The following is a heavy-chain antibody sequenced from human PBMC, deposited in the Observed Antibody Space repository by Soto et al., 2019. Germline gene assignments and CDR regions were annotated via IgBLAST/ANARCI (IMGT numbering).Heavy chain of an antibody. D-gene: IGHD2-21*02. CDR3: AREVVTETTLGYFDS. Sequence: QVRLVQSGAQVKKSGSSVRVSCTASGGTFSNDAFSWVRQAPGQGLDWLGRIIPFFGTPDYSQTFQGRLTINADESTGTAYMDLRSLRSDDTAVYYCAREVVTETTLGYFDSWGQGPLVTVSS. CDR2: IIPFFGTP. CDR1: GGTFSNDA. V-gene: IGHV1-69*01. J-gene: IGHJ4*02.